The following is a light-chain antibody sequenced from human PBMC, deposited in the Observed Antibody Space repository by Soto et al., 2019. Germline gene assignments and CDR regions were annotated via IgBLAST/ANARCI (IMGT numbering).Light chain of an antibody. J-gene: IGKJ5*01. CDR3: QQYHNWPPIN. V-gene: IGKV3-15*01. CDR1: QSINSN. CDR2: GPS. Sequence: ELVMTQSPATLSVSPVAIATLSGRSSQSINSNLAWYQPKPGQPPRLIIYGPSTRATVIPDRFSGSGSGTEFTLTIRSLQSEDFAVYYCQQYHNWPPINCGKGPRRVIK.